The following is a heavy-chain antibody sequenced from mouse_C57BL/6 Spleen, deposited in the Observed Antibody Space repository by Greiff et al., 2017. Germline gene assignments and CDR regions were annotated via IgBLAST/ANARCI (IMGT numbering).Heavy chain of an antibody. CDR3: TRPMVTTGYFDV. J-gene: IGHJ1*03. CDR2: IDPETGGT. CDR1: GYTFTDYE. V-gene: IGHV1-15*01. D-gene: IGHD2-2*01. Sequence: VKLQESGAELVRPGASVTLSCKASGYTFTDYEMHWVKQTPVHGLEWIGAIDPETGGTAYNQKFKGKAILTADKSSSTAYMELRSLTSEDSAVYYCTRPMVTTGYFDVWGTGTTVTVSS.